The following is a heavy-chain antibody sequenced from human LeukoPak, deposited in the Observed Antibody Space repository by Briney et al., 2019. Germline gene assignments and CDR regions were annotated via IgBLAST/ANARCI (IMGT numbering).Heavy chain of an antibody. V-gene: IGHV4-39*01. D-gene: IGHD5-18*01. CDR3: ARRPSDPIQLWLRDAFDI. Sequence: SETLSLTCTVSGGSISSSSYYWGWIRQPPGKGLEWIGSIYYSGSTYYNPSLKSRVTISVDTSKNQFSLKLSSVTAADTAVYYCARRPSDPIQLWLRDAFDIWGQGTMVTVSS. CDR2: IYYSGST. CDR1: GGSISSSSYY. J-gene: IGHJ3*02.